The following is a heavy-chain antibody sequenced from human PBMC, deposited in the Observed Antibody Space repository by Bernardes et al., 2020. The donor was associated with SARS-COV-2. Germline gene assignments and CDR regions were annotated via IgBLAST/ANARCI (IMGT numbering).Heavy chain of an antibody. J-gene: IGHJ2*01. V-gene: IGHV1-18*01. CDR1: GYTFTSYG. CDR2: ISADSVNT. Sequence: ASVKVSCKASGYTFTSYGISWVRQAPGQGLEWMGWISADSVNTDYAEKFQGRVTISVDTSKNQFSLKLNSVTAADTAVYYCARAVWGIWHFDLWGRGNLVTVSS. D-gene: IGHD3-16*01. CDR3: ARAVWGIWHFDL.